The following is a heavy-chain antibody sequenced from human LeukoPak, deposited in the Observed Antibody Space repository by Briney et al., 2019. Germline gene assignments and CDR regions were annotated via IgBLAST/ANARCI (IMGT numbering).Heavy chain of an antibody. CDR3: ARDRDQLIAAAGPGDSYNYVLDV. V-gene: IGHV3-48*03. J-gene: IGHJ6*02. CDR1: GFTFSSYE. CDR2: ISSSDTI. D-gene: IGHD6-13*01. Sequence: GGSLRLSCAASGFTFSSYEMNWVRQAPGKGLEWVSYISSSDTIYYADSVKGRFTISRDNAKNSLYLQMNSLRAKDTAVYYCARDRDQLIAAAGPGDSYNYVLDVGAQGPRVTVSS.